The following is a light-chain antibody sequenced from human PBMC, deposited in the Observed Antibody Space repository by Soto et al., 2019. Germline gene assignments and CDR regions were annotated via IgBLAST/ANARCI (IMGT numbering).Light chain of an antibody. CDR2: AAS. CDR1: QSISNY. J-gene: IGKJ5*01. Sequence: DIQMTQSPSSLSASVGDRVTITCRASQSISNYLNWYQQKPGKVPKLLIYAASSLQSGVPSRFSGSGYGTYFTLTISSLQPEVFASYYCQQSYSTPLVTFGQGTRLEIK. CDR3: QQSYSTPLVT. V-gene: IGKV1-39*01.